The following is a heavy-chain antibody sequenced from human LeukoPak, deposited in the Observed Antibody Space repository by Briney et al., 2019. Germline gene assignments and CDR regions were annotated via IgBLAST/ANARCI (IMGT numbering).Heavy chain of an antibody. J-gene: IGHJ5*02. CDR3: ARGYSSDNWFDP. D-gene: IGHD6-19*01. CDR1: GPTFTGYY. Sequence: GASVKVSCKASGPTFTGYYMHWVRQAPGQGLEWMGRINPNSGGTNYAQKFQGRVTMTRDTSISTAYMELSRLTSDDTAVYYCARGYSSDNWFDPWGQGTLVTVSS. V-gene: IGHV1-2*06. CDR2: INPNSGGT.